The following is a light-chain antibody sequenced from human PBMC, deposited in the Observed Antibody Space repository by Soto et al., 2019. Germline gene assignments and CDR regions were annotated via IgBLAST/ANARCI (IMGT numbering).Light chain of an antibody. J-gene: IGKJ1*01. V-gene: IGKV3-15*01. CDR2: GAS. CDR3: QQYNTWLWT. CDR1: QSVNAN. Sequence: EVVMTQSPATPSVSPGERATLSCRASQSVNANLAWYQQKPGQAPRLLIHGASNRATGIPARLSGSGFGTEFILTISSLQSEDFAVYYCQQYNTWLWTFGQGTKVEI.